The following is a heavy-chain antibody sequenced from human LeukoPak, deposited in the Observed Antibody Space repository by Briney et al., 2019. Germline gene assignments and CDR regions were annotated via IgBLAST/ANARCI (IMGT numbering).Heavy chain of an antibody. Sequence: PSETLSLTCTVSGGSISSYHWSWIRQPPGKGLEWIGYIYYSGSTNYNPSLKSRVTISVDTSKNQFSLKLSSVTAADTAVYYCARGPSIVVVPAASNYYMDVWGKGTTVTVSS. CDR1: GGSISSYH. D-gene: IGHD2-2*01. J-gene: IGHJ6*03. CDR2: IYYSGST. CDR3: ARGPSIVVVPAASNYYMDV. V-gene: IGHV4-59*01.